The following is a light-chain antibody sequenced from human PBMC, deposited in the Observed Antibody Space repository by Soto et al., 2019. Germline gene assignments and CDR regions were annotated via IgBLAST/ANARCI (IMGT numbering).Light chain of an antibody. Sequence: EIVLTQSPASLSLSPGERATLSCRASQSVSNFLVWYQQKPGQAPRLLIFDASNRATGIPARFSGSGSGTDFTLTISSLEPEDFAIYYCQHRSDWPRTFGQGTTLEMK. CDR1: QSVSNF. CDR2: DAS. J-gene: IGKJ2*02. CDR3: QHRSDWPRT. V-gene: IGKV3-11*01.